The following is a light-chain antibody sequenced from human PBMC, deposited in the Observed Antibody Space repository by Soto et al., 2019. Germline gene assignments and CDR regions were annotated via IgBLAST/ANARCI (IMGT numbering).Light chain of an antibody. J-gene: IGKJ1*01. CDR3: QQYGTAPRT. V-gene: IGKV3-20*01. Sequence: EIVLTQSPGTLSLSPGERVTLSCRASQSVTSNYLAWYQQKPGQAPRLLIYGASSRATGIPDRFSGSGSGTDFTLTISGLEPEDFAVYYSQQYGTAPRTFGQGTKVEIK. CDR1: QSVTSNY. CDR2: GAS.